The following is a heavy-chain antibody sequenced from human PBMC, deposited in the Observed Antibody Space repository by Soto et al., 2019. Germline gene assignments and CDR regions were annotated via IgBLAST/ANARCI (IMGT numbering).Heavy chain of an antibody. J-gene: IGHJ4*02. CDR2: IKQDGSEK. CDR1: GFTFSSYW. V-gene: IGHV3-7*01. Sequence: GGSLRLSCAASGFTFSSYWMSWVRRAPGKGLEWVATIKQDGSEKFYVDSVKGRFTISRDDAKNSLYLQMNSLRAEDTAVYYCAKLTTITTFDYWGQGTLVTVSS. CDR3: AKLTTITTFDY. D-gene: IGHD4-17*01.